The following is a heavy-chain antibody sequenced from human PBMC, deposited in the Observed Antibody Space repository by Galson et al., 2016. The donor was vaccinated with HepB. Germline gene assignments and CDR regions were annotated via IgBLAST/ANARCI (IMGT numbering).Heavy chain of an antibody. J-gene: IGHJ4*02. CDR1: GFTFSDYY. D-gene: IGHD3-9*01. CDR3: SRTWYYSILSGYYPYFDD. Sequence: SLRLSCAVSGFTFSDYYMTWIRQAPGKGLEWISYIGMSDTTIYYADSVKGRFTVSRDNANRSLYLQMNSLRAEDTAVYYCSRTWYYSILSGYYPYFDDWRQGTLVTVS. V-gene: IGHV3-11*01. CDR2: IGMSDTTI.